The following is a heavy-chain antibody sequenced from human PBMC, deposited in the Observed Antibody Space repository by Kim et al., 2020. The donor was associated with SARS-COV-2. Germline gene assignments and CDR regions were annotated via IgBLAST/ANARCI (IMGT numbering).Heavy chain of an antibody. J-gene: IGHJ6*02. CDR1: GFTFSSYA. CDR3: ANLRFLEWLSPMDV. D-gene: IGHD3-3*01. CDR2: ISGSGGST. Sequence: GGSLRLSCAASGFTFSSYAMSWVRQAPGKGLEWVSAISGSGGSTYYADSVKGRFTISRDNSKNTLYLQMNSLRAEDTAVYYCANLRFLEWLSPMDVWGQGTTVTVSS. V-gene: IGHV3-23*01.